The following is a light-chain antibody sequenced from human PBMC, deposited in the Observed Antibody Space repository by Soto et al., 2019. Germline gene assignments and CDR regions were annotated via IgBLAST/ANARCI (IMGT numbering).Light chain of an antibody. CDR2: GAS. CDR1: QSVSSNY. CDR3: QQYGSSHMYT. V-gene: IGKV3-20*01. J-gene: IGKJ2*01. Sequence: EIVLTQSPGTLSLSPGERATLSCRASQSVSSNYLAWYQQKPGQAPRLLIYGASSRATGIPDRFSGSGSGTDFTLTVSRLEPEDFAVYYCQQYGSSHMYTFGQGTKLEMK.